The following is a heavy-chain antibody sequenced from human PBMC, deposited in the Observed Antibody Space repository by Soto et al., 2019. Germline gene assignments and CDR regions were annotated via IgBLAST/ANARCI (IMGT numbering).Heavy chain of an antibody. J-gene: IGHJ3*02. CDR2: ISYDGSEK. V-gene: IGHV3-30-3*01. D-gene: IGHD2-21*02. CDR3: ARYIVVVTATYAFDI. CDR1: GFTFSSYA. Sequence: QVQLVESGGGVVQPGRSLRLSCAASGFTFSSYAMHWGRQAPGKGLGWVAVISYDGSEKYYADSVKGRFTISRDNSKNTLYLQMNSLRAEDTAVYYCARYIVVVTATYAFDIWGQGTMVTVSS.